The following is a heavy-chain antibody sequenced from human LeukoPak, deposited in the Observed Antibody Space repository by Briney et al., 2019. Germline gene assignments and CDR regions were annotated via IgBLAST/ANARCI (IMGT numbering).Heavy chain of an antibody. J-gene: IGHJ4*02. Sequence: GSSVKVSCKASGYTFTSYGISWVRQAPGQGLEWMGWISAYNGNTNYAQKLQGRVTMTTDTSTSTAYMELRSLRSDDTAVYYCARGVQSFPDDSSGLSTDFDYWGQGTLVTVSS. D-gene: IGHD3-22*01. CDR1: GYTFTSYG. CDR3: ARGVQSFPDDSSGLSTDFDY. CDR2: ISAYNGNT. V-gene: IGHV1-18*01.